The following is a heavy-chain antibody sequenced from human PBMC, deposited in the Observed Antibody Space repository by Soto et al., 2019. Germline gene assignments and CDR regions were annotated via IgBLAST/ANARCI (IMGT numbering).Heavy chain of an antibody. V-gene: IGHV3-72*01. CDR2: TRNKANSYTT. J-gene: IGHJ2*01. Sequence: GGSLRLSCAASGFTFSDHYMDWARQAPGKGLEWVARTRNKANSYTTEYAASVKGRFTVSRDNSQNSLYLQMNGLKTEDTAVYYCTRSSGTYRYFDLWGRGTLVTVSS. CDR1: GFTFSDHY. D-gene: IGHD1-26*01. CDR3: TRSSGTYRYFDL.